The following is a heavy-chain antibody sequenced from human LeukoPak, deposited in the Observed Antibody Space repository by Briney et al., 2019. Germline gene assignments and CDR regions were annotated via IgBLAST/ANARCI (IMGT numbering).Heavy chain of an antibody. Sequence: GGSLRLSCAASGFTFSSYGMHWVRQAPGKGLEWVANIKQDGSEKYYVDSVKGRFTISRDNAKNSLYLQMNSLRAEDTAVYYCARERGNIVVVPEYYFDYWGQGTLVTVSS. CDR1: GFTFSSYG. CDR2: IKQDGSEK. D-gene: IGHD2-2*01. V-gene: IGHV3-7*01. CDR3: ARERGNIVVVPEYYFDY. J-gene: IGHJ4*02.